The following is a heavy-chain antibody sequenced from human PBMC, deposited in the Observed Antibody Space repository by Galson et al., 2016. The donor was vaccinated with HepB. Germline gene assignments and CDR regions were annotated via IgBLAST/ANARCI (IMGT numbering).Heavy chain of an antibody. D-gene: IGHD3-9*01. CDR3: ARDTDGGSRADW. CDR1: GFTVSDNY. J-gene: IGHJ4*02. Sequence: SLRLSCAASGFTVSDNYMSWVRQAPGKGLEWVSIIYSAGDTYYADSVKGRFTVSRDDSKNILYLQMNSLRPEDTAVYYCARDTDGGSRADWWGQGTLVTVSS. V-gene: IGHV3-53*01. CDR2: IYSAGDT.